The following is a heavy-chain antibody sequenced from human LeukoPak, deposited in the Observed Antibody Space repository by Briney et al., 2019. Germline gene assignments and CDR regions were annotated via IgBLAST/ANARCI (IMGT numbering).Heavy chain of an antibody. J-gene: IGHJ4*02. CDR3: AKDIGDRAFDY. V-gene: IGHV3-23*01. D-gene: IGHD1-26*01. CDR2: ISGSAYST. Sequence: GGSLRLSRTASGFTFSTYAMSWVRQAPGKGLEWVSSISGSAYSTYYADSVKGRFTISRDNAKNSLYLQMNSLRAEDTALYYCAKDIGDRAFDYWGQGTLVTVSS. CDR1: GFTFSTYA.